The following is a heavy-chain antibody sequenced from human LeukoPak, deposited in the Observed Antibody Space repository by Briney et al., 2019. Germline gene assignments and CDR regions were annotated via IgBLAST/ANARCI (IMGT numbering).Heavy chain of an antibody. Sequence: PGGSLRLSCAASGSTFSNYWMNWVRQAPGKGLEWVANIKEDGSEKYYVVSVKGRFTVSRDNTKNSLYLQMNSLRVEDTAVYYCARNLLTLPYWGQGTLVTV. CDR1: GSTFSNYW. CDR3: ARNLLTLPY. V-gene: IGHV3-7*01. CDR2: IKEDGSEK. J-gene: IGHJ4*02.